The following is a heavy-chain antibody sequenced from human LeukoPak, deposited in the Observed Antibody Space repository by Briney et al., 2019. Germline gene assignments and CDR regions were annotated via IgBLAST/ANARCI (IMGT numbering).Heavy chain of an antibody. D-gene: IGHD5-24*01. J-gene: IGHJ3*02. CDR2: IYYSGST. CDR3: ARDRDGYNGGAFDI. Sequence: PSETLSLTCTVSDGSISSYYWSWIRQPPGKGLEWIGYIYYSGSTNYNPSLKSRVTISVDTSKNQFSLKLSSVTAADTAVYYCARDRDGYNGGAFDIWGQGTMVTVSS. CDR1: DGSISSYY. V-gene: IGHV4-59*01.